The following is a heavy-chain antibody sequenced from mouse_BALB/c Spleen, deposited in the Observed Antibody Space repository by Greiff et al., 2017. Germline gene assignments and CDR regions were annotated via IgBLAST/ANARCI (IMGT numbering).Heavy chain of an antibody. V-gene: IGHV1-31*01. CDR1: GYSFTGYY. J-gene: IGHJ1*01. CDR3: ARPGKITTVVGDWYFDV. D-gene: IGHD1-1*01. Sequence: EVQLQQSGPELVKPGASVKISCKASGYSFTGYYMHWVKQSHVKSLEWIGRINPYNGATSYNQNFKDKASLTVDKSSSTAYMELHSLTSEDSAVYYCARPGKITTVVGDWYFDVWGAGTTVTVSS. CDR2: INPYNGAT.